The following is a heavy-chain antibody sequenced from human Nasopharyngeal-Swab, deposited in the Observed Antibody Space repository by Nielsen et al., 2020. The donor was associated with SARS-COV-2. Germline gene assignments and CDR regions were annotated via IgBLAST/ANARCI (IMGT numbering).Heavy chain of an antibody. D-gene: IGHD2-21*01. CDR1: GLKFDDYA. Sequence: SLKISCAASGLKFDDYAMHWVRQGPGQGLEWVSGISWNSGDTGYADSVKGRFTISRDDAKNSLYMQMNSLRPEDTALYYCVKDVKTVVGITTIFDSWGQGTLVTVSS. CDR3: VKDVKTVVGITTIFDS. V-gene: IGHV3-9*01. CDR2: ISWNSGDT. J-gene: IGHJ4*02.